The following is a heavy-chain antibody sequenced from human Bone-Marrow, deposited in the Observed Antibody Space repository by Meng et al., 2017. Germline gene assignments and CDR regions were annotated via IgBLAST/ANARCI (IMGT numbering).Heavy chain of an antibody. CDR3: ARVSLQATIAAAGVVWFDP. J-gene: IGHJ5*02. CDR1: GGSISSSNW. D-gene: IGHD6-13*01. Sequence: QVQLQESGPGLVKPSGTLSLTCAVSGGSISSSNWWSWVRQPPGKGLEWIGEIYQSGSTNYNPSLKSRVTISVDKSKNQFSLKLSSVTAAETAVYYCARVSLQATIAAAGVVWFDPWGQGTLVTVSS. V-gene: IGHV4-4*02. CDR2: IYQSGST.